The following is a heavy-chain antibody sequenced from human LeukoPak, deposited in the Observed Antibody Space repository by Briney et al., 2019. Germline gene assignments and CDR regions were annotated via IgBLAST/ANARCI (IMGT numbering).Heavy chain of an antibody. J-gene: IGHJ4*02. CDR2: INHSGST. CDR3: ARVRVQLRRYYGSGSYYLFDY. CDR1: GGSFSGYY. Sequence: SETLSLTCAVYGGSFSGYYWSWIRQPPGKGLEWIGEINHSGSTNYNPSLKSRVTISVDTSKNQFSLKLSSVTAADTAVYYCARVRVQLRRYYGSGSYYLFDYWGQGTLVTVSS. V-gene: IGHV4-34*01. D-gene: IGHD3-10*01.